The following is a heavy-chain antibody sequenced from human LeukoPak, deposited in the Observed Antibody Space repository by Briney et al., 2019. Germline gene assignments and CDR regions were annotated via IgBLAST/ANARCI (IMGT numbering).Heavy chain of an antibody. CDR3: ARDRGLYGDYVGTDY. J-gene: IGHJ4*02. Sequence: GGSLRLSCAASGFTFSSYAMHWVRQAPGKGLEWVAVISYDGSNKYYADSVKGRFTISRDNSKNTLYLQMNSLRAEDTAVYYCARDRGLYGDYVGTDYWGQGTLVTVSS. V-gene: IGHV3-30*04. CDR2: ISYDGSNK. CDR1: GFTFSSYA. D-gene: IGHD4-17*01.